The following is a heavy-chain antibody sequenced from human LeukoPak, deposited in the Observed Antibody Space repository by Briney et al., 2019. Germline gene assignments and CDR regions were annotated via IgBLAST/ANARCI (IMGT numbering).Heavy chain of an antibody. CDR1: GFSFSSYY. CDR2: IYYSGST. J-gene: IGHJ4*02. Sequence: PSETLSLTCAASGFSFSSYYWSWIRQPPGKGLEWIGYIYYSGSTNYNPSLKSRVTISVDTSKNQFSLKLTSATAADTAVYYCAKQYEFWSGLFDYWGQGTLVTVSS. D-gene: IGHD3-3*01. V-gene: IGHV4-59*08. CDR3: AKQYEFWSGLFDY.